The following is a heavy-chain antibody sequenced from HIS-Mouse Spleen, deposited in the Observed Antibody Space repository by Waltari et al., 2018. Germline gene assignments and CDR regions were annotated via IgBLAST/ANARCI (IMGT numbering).Heavy chain of an antibody. J-gene: IGHJ4*02. CDR1: GYTFTSYD. CDR3: ARVYYDFWSGYYY. V-gene: IGHV1-8*01. CDR2: MNPNSGNT. D-gene: IGHD3-3*01. Sequence: QVQLVQSGAEVKKPGASGKVSCKASGYTFTSYDINRVRKATGQGLEWMGWMNPNSGNTGYAQKFQGRVTMTRNTSISTAYMELSSLRSEDTAVYYCARVYYDFWSGYYYWGQGTLVTVSS.